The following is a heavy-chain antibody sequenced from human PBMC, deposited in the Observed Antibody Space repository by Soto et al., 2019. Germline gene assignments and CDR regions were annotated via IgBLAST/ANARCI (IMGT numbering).Heavy chain of an antibody. CDR3: ARGGIDGSKIDY. CDR2: ISSSSSTI. Sequence: GGSLRLSCAASGFTFSSYSMNWVRQAPGKGLEWVSCISSSSSTIYYACSVKGRFTISRDNAKNSLYLQMNSRRDEDTAVYYCARGGIDGSKIDYWGQGTLVTVSS. J-gene: IGHJ4*02. V-gene: IGHV3-48*02. D-gene: IGHD1-26*01. CDR1: GFTFSSYS.